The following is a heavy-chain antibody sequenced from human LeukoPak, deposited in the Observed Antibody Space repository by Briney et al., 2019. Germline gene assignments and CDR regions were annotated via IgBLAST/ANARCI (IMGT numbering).Heavy chain of an antibody. V-gene: IGHV1-2*02. CDR2: INPNSGGT. CDR1: GYTFTGYY. Sequence: GASVEVSCKASGYTFTGYYMHWVRQAPGQGLEWMGWINPNSGGTNYAQKFQGRVTMTRDTSISTAYMELSRLRSDDTAVYYCAALCSGGSCINWFDPWGQGTLVTVSS. CDR3: AALCSGGSCINWFDP. J-gene: IGHJ5*02. D-gene: IGHD2-15*01.